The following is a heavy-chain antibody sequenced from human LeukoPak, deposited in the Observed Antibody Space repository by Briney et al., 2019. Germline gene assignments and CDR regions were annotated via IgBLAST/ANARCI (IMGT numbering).Heavy chain of an antibody. CDR1: GFNFSTNG. V-gene: IGHV3-33*03. CDR3: TRYDSSRFDP. Sequence: AGGSLRLSCEASGFNFSTNGMHWVRQAPGKGLEWVSLIWFDGSKKLYADSVKGRFTVSRDNSKNTMYLQMNSLRVEDTAVYHCTRYDSSRFDPWGQGTLVIVSS. D-gene: IGHD3-3*01. J-gene: IGHJ5*02. CDR2: IWFDGSKK.